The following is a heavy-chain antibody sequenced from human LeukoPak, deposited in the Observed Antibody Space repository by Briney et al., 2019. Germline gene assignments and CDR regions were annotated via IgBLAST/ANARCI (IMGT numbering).Heavy chain of an antibody. D-gene: IGHD1-26*01. CDR1: GGSINRYY. CDR3: GRLFHPALSGNYPFDY. Sequence: SETLSLTCTVSGGSINRYYWSWIRQPPGKGLEWIAYIYYSGSTSYNPSLKSRVAISVDTSKNQFSLKLNSVTAADTAMYYCGRLFHPALSGNYPFDYWGQGTLVTVSS. J-gene: IGHJ4*02. CDR2: IYYSGST. V-gene: IGHV4-59*01.